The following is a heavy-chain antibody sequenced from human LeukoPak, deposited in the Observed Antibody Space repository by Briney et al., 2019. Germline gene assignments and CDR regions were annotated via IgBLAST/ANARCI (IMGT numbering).Heavy chain of an antibody. D-gene: IGHD3-22*01. J-gene: IGHJ4*02. Sequence: ASVKVSCKASGYTFTSYGISWVRQAPGQGLEWMGWISAYNGNTNYAWKLQGRVTMTTDTSTSTAYMELRSLRSDDTAVYYCARGLGASPYDSSGYYLDWGQGTLVTVSS. CDR2: ISAYNGNT. CDR3: ARGLGASPYDSSGYYLD. CDR1: GYTFTSYG. V-gene: IGHV1-18*01.